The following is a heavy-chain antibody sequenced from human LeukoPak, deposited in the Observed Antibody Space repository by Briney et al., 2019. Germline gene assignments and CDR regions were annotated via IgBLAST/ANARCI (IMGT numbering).Heavy chain of an antibody. Sequence: GGSLRLSCAASGFTFSSYGMHWVRQAPGKGPEWVAVISYDGSNKYYADSVKGRFTISRDNSKNTLYLQMNSLRAEDTAVYYCAKAHGSGSYPLSKYNWFDPWGQGTLVTVSS. J-gene: IGHJ5*02. CDR3: AKAHGSGSYPLSKYNWFDP. V-gene: IGHV3-30*18. CDR1: GFTFSSYG. D-gene: IGHD3-10*01. CDR2: ISYDGSNK.